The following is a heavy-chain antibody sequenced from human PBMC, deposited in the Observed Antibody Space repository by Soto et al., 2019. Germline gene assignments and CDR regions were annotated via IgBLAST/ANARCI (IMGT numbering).Heavy chain of an antibody. CDR3: AKAYGGNENY. J-gene: IGHJ4*02. V-gene: IGHV3-23*01. CDR2: ISVSGANK. Sequence: PGGSLRLSCAASGFTFSTYAMSWVRPAPGEGLDWASVISVSGANKYYADSVKGRFTISRDNSKNTLYLQMNSLRAEDTAVYYCAKAYGGNENYWGQGTRVTVSS. CDR1: GFTFSTYA. D-gene: IGHD2-15*01.